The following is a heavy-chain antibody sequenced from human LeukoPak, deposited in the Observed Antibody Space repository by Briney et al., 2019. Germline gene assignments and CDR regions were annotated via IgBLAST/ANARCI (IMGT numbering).Heavy chain of an antibody. CDR2: IYYSGST. D-gene: IGHD5-18*01. CDR1: GGSISSYY. J-gene: IGHJ4*02. Sequence: SETLSLTCTVSGGSISSYYWSWIRQPPGKGLEWIGYIYYSGSTNYNPSLKSRVTISVDTSKNQFSLKLSSVTAADTAVYYCARAPPGYSYGPFDYWGQGTLVTVSS. CDR3: ARAPPGYSYGPFDY. V-gene: IGHV4-59*01.